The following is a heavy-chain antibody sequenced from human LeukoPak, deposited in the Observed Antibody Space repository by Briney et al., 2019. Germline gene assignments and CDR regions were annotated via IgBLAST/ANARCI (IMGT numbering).Heavy chain of an antibody. Sequence: ASVKVSCKASGGTFSSYAISWVRQAPGQGLEWMGRIIPILGIANYAQKFQGRVTITADKSTSTAYMELSSLRSEDTAVYYCATQLPIVVVPAAILRHWFDPWGQGTLVTVSS. CDR1: GGTFSSYA. D-gene: IGHD2-2*02. CDR2: IIPILGIA. V-gene: IGHV1-69*04. CDR3: ATQLPIVVVPAAILRHWFDP. J-gene: IGHJ5*02.